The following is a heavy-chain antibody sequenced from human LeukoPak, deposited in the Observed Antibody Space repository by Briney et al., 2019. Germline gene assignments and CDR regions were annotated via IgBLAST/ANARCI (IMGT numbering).Heavy chain of an antibody. CDR1: GGSISSGGYY. J-gene: IGHJ4*02. V-gene: IGHV4-30-2*01. D-gene: IGHD6-6*01. CDR2: IYHSGST. CDR3: ARGVGIAARPGVLDY. Sequence: PSQTLSLTCTVSGGSISSGGYYWSWIRQPPGKGLEWIGYIYHSGSTYYNPSLKSRVAISVDTSKNQFSLKLSSVTAADTAVYYCARGVGIAARPGVLDYWGQGTLVTVSS.